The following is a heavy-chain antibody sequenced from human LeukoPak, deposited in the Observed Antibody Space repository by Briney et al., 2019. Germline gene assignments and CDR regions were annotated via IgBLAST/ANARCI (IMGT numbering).Heavy chain of an antibody. CDR3: ARVGCSGGSCPAWGDAFDI. V-gene: IGHV1-69*06. D-gene: IGHD2-15*01. J-gene: IGHJ3*02. CDR2: IIPIFGTA. Sequence: SVKVSCKASGGTFSSYAISWVRQAPGQGLEWMGGIIPIFGTANYAQKFLGRVTITADKSTSTAYMELSSLRSEDTAVYYCARVGCSGGSCPAWGDAFDIWGQGTMVTVSS. CDR1: GGTFSSYA.